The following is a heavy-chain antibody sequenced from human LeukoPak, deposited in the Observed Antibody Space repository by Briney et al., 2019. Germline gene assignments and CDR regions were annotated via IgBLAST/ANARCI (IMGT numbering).Heavy chain of an antibody. CDR1: GFTVSSND. CDR2: IYSGGST. V-gene: IGHV3-53*01. Sequence: PGGSLRLSCAASGFTVSSNDMSWVRQAPGKGLECISVIYSGGSTDYADSVKGRLTISRDNSKNTLYLQMNSLRAEDTAVYYCARDLSPGYCSSTSCSPRNWGQGTLVTVSS. CDR3: ARDLSPGYCSSTSCSPRN. D-gene: IGHD2-2*01. J-gene: IGHJ4*02.